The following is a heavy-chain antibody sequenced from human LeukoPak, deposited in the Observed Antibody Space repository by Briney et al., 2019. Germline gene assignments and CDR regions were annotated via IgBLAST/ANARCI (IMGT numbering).Heavy chain of an antibody. CDR3: ARNGRVTYYYGSGSYGNFDY. J-gene: IGHJ4*02. CDR1: GGSFSGYY. D-gene: IGHD3-10*01. Sequence: SETLSLTCAVYGGSFSGYYWSWIRQPPGKGLEWIEEINHSGSTNYNPSLKSRVTISVDTSKNQFSLKLSSVTAADTAVYYCARNGRVTYYYGSGSYGNFDYWGQGTLVTVSS. CDR2: INHSGST. V-gene: IGHV4-34*01.